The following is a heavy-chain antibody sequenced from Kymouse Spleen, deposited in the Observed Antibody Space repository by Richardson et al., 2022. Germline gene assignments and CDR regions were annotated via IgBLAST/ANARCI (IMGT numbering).Heavy chain of an antibody. V-gene: IGHV3-15*01. J-gene: IGHJ6*02. D-gene: IGHD3-10*01. Sequence: EVQLVESGGGLVKPGGSLRLSCAASGFTFSNAWMSWVRQAPGKGLEWVGRIKSKTDGGTTDYAAPVKGRFTISRDDSKNTLYLQMNSLKTEDTAVYYCTKRITMVRGVPLYYYYYGMDVWGQGTTVTVSS. CDR1: GFTFSNAW. CDR2: IKSKTDGGTT. CDR3: TKRITMVRGVPLYYYYYGMDV.